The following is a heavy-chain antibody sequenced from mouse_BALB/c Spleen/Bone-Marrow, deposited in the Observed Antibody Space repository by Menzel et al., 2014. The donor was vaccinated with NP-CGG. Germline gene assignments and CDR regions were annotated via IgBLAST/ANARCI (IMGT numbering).Heavy chain of an antibody. CDR1: GYTFTSSW. CDR2: IHPNSGNT. CDR3: ARIYYGNCYAMDY. D-gene: IGHD2-1*01. V-gene: IGHV1S130*01. Sequence: QVQLQQSGSVLVRPGASVKLSCKASGYTFTSSWMHWAKQRPGQGLEWIGEIHPNSGNTNYNEKFKGKATLTVDTSSSTAYVDLSSLTSEDSAVYYCARIYYGNCYAMDYWGQGTSVTVSS. J-gene: IGHJ4*01.